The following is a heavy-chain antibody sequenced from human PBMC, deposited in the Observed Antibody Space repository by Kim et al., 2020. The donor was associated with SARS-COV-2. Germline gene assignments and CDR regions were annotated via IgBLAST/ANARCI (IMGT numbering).Heavy chain of an antibody. CDR1: GFTFTTYA. V-gene: IGHV3-23*01. Sequence: GGSLRLSCVASGFTFTTYAMNWVRQAPGKGLEWVSGINGGGGSTYYADSVKGRFTISRDSSKNTLYLQMNSLRAEDTAVYYCAKELSVTTRNPCGDFFETWGQGTLVTVSS. CDR3: AKELSVTTRNPCGDFFET. D-gene: IGHD3-22*01. CDR2: INGGGGST. J-gene: IGHJ5*02.